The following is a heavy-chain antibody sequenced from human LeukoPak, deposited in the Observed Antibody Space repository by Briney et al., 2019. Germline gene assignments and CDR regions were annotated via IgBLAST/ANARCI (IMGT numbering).Heavy chain of an antibody. Sequence: GGSLRLSCAASGFTFSSYWMSWVRQTPGKGLEWVSSISSSSAYIYYADSVKGRFTISRDNAKNSLFLQMNSLRAEDTAVYYCAREPTGMVLWGQGTLVTVSS. CDR2: ISSSSAYI. CDR1: GFTFSSYW. CDR3: AREPTGMVL. V-gene: IGHV3-21*01. D-gene: IGHD5-18*01. J-gene: IGHJ4*02.